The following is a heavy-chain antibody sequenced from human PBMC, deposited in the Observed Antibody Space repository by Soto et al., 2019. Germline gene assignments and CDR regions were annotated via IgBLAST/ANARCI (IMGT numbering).Heavy chain of an antibody. J-gene: IGHJ3*02. CDR2: ISSSGSTI. CDR1: GFTFSSYE. Sequence: PGGSLRLSCAASGFTFSSYEMNWVRQAPGKGLEWVSYISSSGSTIYYADSVKGRFTISRDNAKNSLYLQMNSLRAEDTAVYYCARDAQWELVPEDAFDIWGQGTMVTVSS. V-gene: IGHV3-48*03. CDR3: ARDAQWELVPEDAFDI. D-gene: IGHD1-26*01.